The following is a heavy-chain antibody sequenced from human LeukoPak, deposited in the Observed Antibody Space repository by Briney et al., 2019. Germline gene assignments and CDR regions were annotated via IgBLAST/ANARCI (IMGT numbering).Heavy chain of an antibody. D-gene: IGHD3-10*01. CDR3: ARADGSGSFYGMDV. CDR1: GYTFARFG. V-gene: IGHV1-2*04. J-gene: IGHJ6*02. CDR2: INPNSGGT. Sequence: ASLKVSCKASGYTFARFGITWVRQAPGQGLEWMGWINPNSGGTNYAQKFQGWVTMTRDTSISTAYMELSRLRSDDTAVYYCARADGSGSFYGMDVWGQGTTVTVSS.